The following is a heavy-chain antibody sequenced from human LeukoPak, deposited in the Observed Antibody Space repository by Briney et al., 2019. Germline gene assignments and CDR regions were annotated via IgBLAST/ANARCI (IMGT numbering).Heavy chain of an antibody. Sequence: SETLSLTCAVYGGSFSGYYWSWIRQPPGKGLEWIGEINHSGSTNYNPFLKSRVTISVDTSKNQFSLKLSSVTAADTAVYYCARGKLRYFDWSPFDYWGQGTLVTVSS. V-gene: IGHV4-34*01. J-gene: IGHJ4*02. CDR3: ARGKLRYFDWSPFDY. D-gene: IGHD3-9*01. CDR1: GGSFSGYY. CDR2: INHSGST.